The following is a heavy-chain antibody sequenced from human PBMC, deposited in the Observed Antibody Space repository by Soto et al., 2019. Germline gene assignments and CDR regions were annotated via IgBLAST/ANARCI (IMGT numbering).Heavy chain of an antibody. CDR3: ARASRRGYSYGPFDY. D-gene: IGHD5-18*01. Sequence: PSETLSLTCTVSGGSISSGDYYWSWIRQPPGKGLEWIGYIYYSGSTYYNPSLKSRVTISVDTSKNQFSLKLSSVTAADTAVYYCARASRRGYSYGPFDYWGQGTLVTVSS. V-gene: IGHV4-30-4*01. CDR2: IYYSGST. CDR1: GGSISSGDYY. J-gene: IGHJ4*02.